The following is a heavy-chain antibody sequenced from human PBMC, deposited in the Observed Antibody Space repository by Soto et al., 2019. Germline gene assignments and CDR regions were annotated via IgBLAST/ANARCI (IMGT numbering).Heavy chain of an antibody. CDR1: GGSISTNADY. D-gene: IGHD1-26*01. CDR3: ARKVGATHFDY. J-gene: IGHJ4*02. Sequence: PSETLSLTCTVSGGSISTNADYWVWIRQPPGKGLEWIGSILSSGSIYYNSSLKSRLTISVDTSKNQFSLNLSSVTAADSAVYYCARKVGATHFDYWGQGTLVTVSS. CDR2: ILSSGSI. V-gene: IGHV4-39*01.